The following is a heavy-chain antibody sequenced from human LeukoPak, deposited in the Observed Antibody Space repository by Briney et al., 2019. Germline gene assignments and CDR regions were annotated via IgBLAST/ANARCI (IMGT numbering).Heavy chain of an antibody. Sequence: SETLSPTCTVSGGSISSSSYYWGWIRQPPGKGLEWIGSIYYNGSTYYNPSLKSRVTISVDTSKNQFSLKLSSVTAADTAVYYCARRVLVPNWFDPWGQGTLVTVSS. D-gene: IGHD4/OR15-4a*01. CDR2: IYYNGST. V-gene: IGHV4-39*01. J-gene: IGHJ5*02. CDR1: GGSISSSSYY. CDR3: ARRVLVPNWFDP.